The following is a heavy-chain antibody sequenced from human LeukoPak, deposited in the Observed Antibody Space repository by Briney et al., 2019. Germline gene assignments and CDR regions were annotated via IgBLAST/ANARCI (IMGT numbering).Heavy chain of an antibody. CDR2: IKQDGSEI. Sequence: GGSLRLSCAASGFTFSNNWMAWVRQAPGKGLEWVANIKQDGSEIYYVDSVKGRFTISRDNAKNSVYLQMTSLRAEDTAVYYCAGGNQFDHWGQGVLVTVSS. CDR1: GFTFSNNW. CDR3: AGGNQFDH. V-gene: IGHV3-7*01. J-gene: IGHJ4*02. D-gene: IGHD2/OR15-2a*01.